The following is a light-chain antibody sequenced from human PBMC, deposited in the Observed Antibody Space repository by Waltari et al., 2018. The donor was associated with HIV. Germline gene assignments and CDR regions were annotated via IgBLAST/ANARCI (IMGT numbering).Light chain of an antibody. J-gene: IGLJ1*01. CDR2: SNN. Sequence: QSVLTQPPSASGTPGQRVSISCSGSSSNIGSNAANWYQQLPGTAPKLLIYSNNQRPSGVPDRLSGSKSGTSASLAISGLQSEDEADYYCAAWDDSLNGYYVFGTGTKVTVL. CDR1: SSNIGSNA. CDR3: AAWDDSLNGYYV. V-gene: IGLV1-44*01.